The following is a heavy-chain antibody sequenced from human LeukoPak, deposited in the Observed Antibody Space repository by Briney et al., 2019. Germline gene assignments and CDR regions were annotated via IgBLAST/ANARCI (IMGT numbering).Heavy chain of an antibody. CDR1: GYTFTGYY. CDR2: INPNSGGT. V-gene: IGHV1-2*02. CDR3: ARDLTTTVTTTDPFDY. Sequence: VASVKVSCKASGYTFTGYYMHWVRQAPGQGLEWMGWINPNSGGTNYAQKFQGRVTMTRDTSISTAYMELSRLRSDDTAVYYCARDLTTTVTTTDPFDYWGQGTLVTVSS. D-gene: IGHD4-11*01. J-gene: IGHJ4*02.